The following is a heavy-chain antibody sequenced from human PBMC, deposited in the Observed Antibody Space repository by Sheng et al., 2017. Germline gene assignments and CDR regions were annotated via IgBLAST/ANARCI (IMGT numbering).Heavy chain of an antibody. CDR2: IIPILGIA. CDR1: GGTFSSYA. V-gene: IGHV1-69*04. CDR3: ARGRWGVLYYYYMDV. Sequence: QVQLVQSGAEVKKPGSSVKVSCKASGGTFSSYAISWVRQAPGQGLEWMGGIIPILGIANYAQKFQGRVTITADKSTSTAYMELSSLRSEDTAVYYCARGRWGVLYYYYMDVWGKGTTVTVSS. D-gene: IGHD3-10*01. J-gene: IGHJ6*03.